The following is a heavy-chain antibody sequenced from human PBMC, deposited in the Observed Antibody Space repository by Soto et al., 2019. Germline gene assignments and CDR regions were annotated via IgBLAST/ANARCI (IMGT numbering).Heavy chain of an antibody. V-gene: IGHV3-33*01. Sequence: PGGSLRLSCAASGFTFSSYGMHWVRQAPGKGLEWVAVIWYDGSNKYYADSVKGRFTISRDNSKNTLYLQMNSLRAEDTAVYHCAREGGGSSGWYFVSGYYYYGMDVWGQGTTVTVSS. CDR2: IWYDGSNK. J-gene: IGHJ6*02. D-gene: IGHD6-19*01. CDR3: AREGGGSSGWYFVSGYYYYGMDV. CDR1: GFTFSSYG.